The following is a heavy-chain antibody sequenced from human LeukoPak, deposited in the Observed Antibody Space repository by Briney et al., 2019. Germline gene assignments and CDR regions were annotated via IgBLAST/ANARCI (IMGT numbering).Heavy chain of an antibody. Sequence: EASVKVSCKASGYTFTDYYIHWVRLAPGQGLEWMGWINPKSGETKYAQNLQGRVSLTRDSSINTASMELSGLRSDDTAVYFCARGIKLYDYWTYFDFWGQGTPVTVSS. CDR1: GYTFTDYY. CDR3: ARGIKLYDYWTYFDF. J-gene: IGHJ4*02. CDR2: INPKSGET. D-gene: IGHD3-3*01. V-gene: IGHV1-2*02.